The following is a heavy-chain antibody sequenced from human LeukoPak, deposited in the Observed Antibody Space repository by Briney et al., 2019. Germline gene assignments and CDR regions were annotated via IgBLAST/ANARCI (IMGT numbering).Heavy chain of an antibody. V-gene: IGHV3-30*18. Sequence: GGSLRLSCAASGFTFSSYGMHWVRQAPGKGLEWVAVISYDGSNKYYADSVEGRFTISRDNSKNTLYLQMNSLRAEDTAVYYCAKDYYDSSGPDYWGQGTLVTVSS. D-gene: IGHD3-22*01. J-gene: IGHJ4*02. CDR2: ISYDGSNK. CDR1: GFTFSSYG. CDR3: AKDYYDSSGPDY.